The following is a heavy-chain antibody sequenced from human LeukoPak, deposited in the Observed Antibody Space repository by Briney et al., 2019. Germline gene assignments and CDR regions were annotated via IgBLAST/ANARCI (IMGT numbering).Heavy chain of an antibody. D-gene: IGHD6-13*01. Sequence: GGSLRLSCAASGFTVSSNYMSWVRQAPGKGLEWVAFISYDGSYKYYADSVKGRFTISRDNSKNTLYLQMNSLRAEDTAVYYCAKDPRRYSRTGGYFDYWGQGTLVTVSS. V-gene: IGHV3-30*18. CDR3: AKDPRRYSRTGGYFDY. J-gene: IGHJ4*02. CDR1: GFTVSSNY. CDR2: ISYDGSYK.